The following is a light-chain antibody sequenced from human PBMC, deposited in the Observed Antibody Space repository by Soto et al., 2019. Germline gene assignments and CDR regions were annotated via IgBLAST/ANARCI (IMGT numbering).Light chain of an antibody. CDR1: NIGSKG. Sequence: SYELTQPPSVSVAPGQTARIPCGGNNIGSKGVHWYQQSPGLAPVLVVYDDRDRPSGIPERFSGSNSGNTATLTISRVEAADEADYYCQVWDSSSDHVVFGGGTKLTVL. J-gene: IGLJ2*01. CDR3: QVWDSSSDHVV. V-gene: IGLV3-21*02. CDR2: DDR.